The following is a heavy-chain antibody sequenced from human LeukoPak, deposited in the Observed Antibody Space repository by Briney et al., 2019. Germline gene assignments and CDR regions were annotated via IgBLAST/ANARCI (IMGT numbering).Heavy chain of an antibody. CDR2: VNDNGANT. D-gene: IGHD1-26*01. V-gene: IGHV3-23*01. J-gene: IGHJ4*02. CDR1: GYTFSKDG. CDR3: TKGDGGYYPIDN. Sequence: GASPRLFCAASGYTFSKDGMSRVRQAPGKGLEWVSTVNDNGANTHYADSVKGRFTISRDNSRNTLLLEMNSLRVDDTALYYCTKGDGGYYPIDNWGQGTLVIVSS.